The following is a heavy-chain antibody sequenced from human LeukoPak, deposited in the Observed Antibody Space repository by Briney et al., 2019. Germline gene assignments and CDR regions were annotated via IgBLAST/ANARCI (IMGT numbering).Heavy chain of an antibody. CDR1: GGSISSCY. Sequence: SETLSLTCTVSGGSISSCYWSWIRQPAGKGLEWIGRIYTSGSTNYNPSLKSRVTMSVDTSKNQFSLKLSSATAADTAVYYCARDRYNWNYGTRYFDLWGRGTLVTVSS. CDR2: IYTSGST. CDR3: ARDRYNWNYGTRYFDL. J-gene: IGHJ2*01. D-gene: IGHD1-7*01. V-gene: IGHV4-4*07.